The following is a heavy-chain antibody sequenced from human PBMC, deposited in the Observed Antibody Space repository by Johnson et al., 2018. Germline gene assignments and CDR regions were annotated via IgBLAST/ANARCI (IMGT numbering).Heavy chain of an antibody. CDR2: IRSKANSYAT. Sequence: VQLQESGGGLVEPGGSLKLSCAASGFTFSGSAMHWVRQASGKGLEWVGRIRSKANSYATAYAASVKGRFTISRDDSKNTAYLQMNSRKTEDTAVYYCTSVSSSSSVLTHYYYYGMDVWGQGTTVTVSS. V-gene: IGHV3-73*02. CDR3: TSVSSSSSVLTHYYYYGMDV. D-gene: IGHD6-6*01. CDR1: GFTFSGSA. J-gene: IGHJ6*02.